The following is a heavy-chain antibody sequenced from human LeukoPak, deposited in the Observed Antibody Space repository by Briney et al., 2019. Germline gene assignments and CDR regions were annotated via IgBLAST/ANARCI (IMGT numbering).Heavy chain of an antibody. Sequence: ASETLSLTCTVSGVSISGHYCSWIRQPPGKGLEWFGNIFYSGSTNYNPSLKSRVTMSVDTSKDQFSLKLSSVTAADTAVYYCARRNQGGSGWFLSNWFDPWGQGTLVTVSS. D-gene: IGHD6-19*01. J-gene: IGHJ5*02. CDR2: IFYSGST. CDR1: GVSISGHY. V-gene: IGHV4-59*11. CDR3: ARRNQGGSGWFLSNWFDP.